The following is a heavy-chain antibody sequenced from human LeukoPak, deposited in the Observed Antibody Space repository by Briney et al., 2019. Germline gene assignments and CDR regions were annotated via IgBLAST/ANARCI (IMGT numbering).Heavy chain of an antibody. J-gene: IGHJ4*02. CDR2: ISSSGSTI. Sequence: GGSLRLSCAASGFTFSSYEMNWVRQAPGKGLEWVSYISSSGSTIYYADSVKGRFTISRGNAKNSLYLQMNSLRAEDTAVYYCARRVLGQQLTFGFDYWGQGTLVTVSS. CDR1: GFTFSSYE. CDR3: ARRVLGQQLTFGFDY. D-gene: IGHD6-13*01. V-gene: IGHV3-48*03.